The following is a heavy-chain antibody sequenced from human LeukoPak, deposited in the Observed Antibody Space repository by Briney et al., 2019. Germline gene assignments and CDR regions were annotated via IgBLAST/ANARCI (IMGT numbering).Heavy chain of an antibody. Sequence: GGSLRLSCTASGFTFGDYAMSWVRQAPGKGLEWVGFIRSKAYGGTTEYAASVKGRFTISRDDSKSIAYLQMNSLKTEDTAVYYCTRGGSYYDSSGYCEYWGQGTLVTVSS. D-gene: IGHD3-22*01. CDR3: TRGGSYYDSSGYCEY. CDR1: GFTFGDYA. J-gene: IGHJ4*02. CDR2: IRSKAYGGTT. V-gene: IGHV3-49*04.